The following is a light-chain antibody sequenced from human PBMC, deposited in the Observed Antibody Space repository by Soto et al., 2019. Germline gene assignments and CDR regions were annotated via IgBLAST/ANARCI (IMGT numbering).Light chain of an antibody. CDR3: SSYTSSDTYG. CDR2: EVT. J-gene: IGLJ1*01. Sequence: QSALTQPPSVSGSPGQSVTISCTGTSSDVGSYNRVSWYQQPPGTAPKLMIYEVTNRPSGVPDRFSGSKSGNTAYLTISGLQAEDEADYYCSSYTSSDTYGFGTGTKLTVL. V-gene: IGLV2-18*02. CDR1: SSDVGSYNR.